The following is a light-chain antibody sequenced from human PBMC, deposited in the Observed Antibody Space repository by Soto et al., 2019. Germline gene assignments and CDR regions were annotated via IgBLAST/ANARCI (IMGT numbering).Light chain of an antibody. CDR3: QQYHTNGYST. Sequence: DIQMTQSPSTLSASVGDRVTITCRASQSISSWLAWYQQKPGKAPKLLIYKASSLESGVPSRFSGSGSGTEFTLTISSLQPDDFATYYRQQYHTNGYSTFGGGTKVEIK. V-gene: IGKV1-5*03. CDR1: QSISSW. CDR2: KAS. J-gene: IGKJ4*01.